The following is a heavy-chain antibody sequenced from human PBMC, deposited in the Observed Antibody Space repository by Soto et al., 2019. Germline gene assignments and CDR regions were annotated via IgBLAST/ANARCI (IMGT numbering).Heavy chain of an antibody. CDR1: GYTFTSYG. Sequence: AASVKVSCKASGYTFTSYGISWVRQAPGQGLEWMGWISAYNGNTNYAQKLQGRVTMTTDTSTSTAYMELRSLRSDDTAVYYCARDLGDGGYSSSWSGYYFDYWGQGTLVTVSS. J-gene: IGHJ4*02. D-gene: IGHD6-13*01. CDR2: ISAYNGNT. CDR3: ARDLGDGGYSSSWSGYYFDY. V-gene: IGHV1-18*01.